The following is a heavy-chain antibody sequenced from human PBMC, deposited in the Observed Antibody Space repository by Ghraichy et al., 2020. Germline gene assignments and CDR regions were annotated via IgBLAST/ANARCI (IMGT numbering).Heavy chain of an antibody. D-gene: IGHD5-24*01. CDR2: MYHSGAT. V-gene: IGHV4-59*01. CDR3: GGNGPRARDAYTIDF. CDR1: GGSINSFY. J-gene: IGHJ4*02. Sequence: SETLSLTCTVSGGSINSFYWSWIRQSPGKGLEYIGYMYHSGATLYNPSLKSLVTMSVDTSKNHFSLTLTSVTAADTAVYFCGGNGPRARDAYTIDFWGQGTLVTVSS.